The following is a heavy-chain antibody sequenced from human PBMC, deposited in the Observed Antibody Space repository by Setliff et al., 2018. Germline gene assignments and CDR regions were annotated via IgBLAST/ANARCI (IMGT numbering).Heavy chain of an antibody. V-gene: IGHV3-48*03. CDR1: GFTFSSYE. D-gene: IGHD2-15*01. J-gene: IGHJ3*02. CDR3: ARDLHSPLAVGAFDI. Sequence: GGSLRLSCAASGFTFSSYELNWVRQVPGKGLEWLSYISNTGDVVYSAASVEGRSTTSRDNGKNELFLQMNSLRADDTGVYFCARDLHSPLAVGAFDIWGQGTVVTVSS. CDR2: ISNTGDVV.